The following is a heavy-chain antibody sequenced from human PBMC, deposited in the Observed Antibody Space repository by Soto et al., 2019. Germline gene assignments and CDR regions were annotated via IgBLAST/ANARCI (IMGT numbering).Heavy chain of an antibody. CDR1: GYTFTGYY. J-gene: IGHJ4*01. D-gene: IGHD2-2*01. CDR2: INPNSGGT. V-gene: IGHV1-2*04. CDR3: ARGPSYCSSTSCDWGPLRY. Sequence: QVQLVQSGAEVKKPGASVKVSCKASGYTFTGYYMHWVRQAPGQGLEWMGWINPNSGGTNYAQQFQGWVTMTRDTSISTAYMELSRLRSDDTAVYYWARGPSYCSSTSCDWGPLRYWGHGTLVTVSS.